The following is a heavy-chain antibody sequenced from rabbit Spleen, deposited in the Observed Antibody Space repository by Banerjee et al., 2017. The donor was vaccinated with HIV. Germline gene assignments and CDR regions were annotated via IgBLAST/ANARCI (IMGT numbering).Heavy chain of an antibody. J-gene: IGHJ6*01. CDR3: ARDTGSSFSSYGMDL. CDR2: IYTGSSGST. D-gene: IGHD8-1*01. CDR1: GLDFSSSYW. Sequence: QEQLVESGGGLVQPEGSLTLTCKASGLDFSSSYWICWVRQAPGKGLEWIGCIYTGSSGSTYYASWAKGRFTISKTSSTTVTLQLTSLTVADTATYFCARDTGSSFSSYGMDLWGPGTLVTVS. V-gene: IGHV1S45*01.